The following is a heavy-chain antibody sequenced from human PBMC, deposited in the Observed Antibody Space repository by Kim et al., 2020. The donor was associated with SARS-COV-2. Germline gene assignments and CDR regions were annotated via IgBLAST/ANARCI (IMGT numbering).Heavy chain of an antibody. CDR3: ARDPAGSKYSSSWYSLYYYYYGMDV. J-gene: IGHJ6*02. CDR2: IWYDGSNK. CDR1: GFTFSSYG. D-gene: IGHD6-13*01. V-gene: IGHV3-33*01. Sequence: GGSLRLSCAASGFTFSSYGMHWVRQAPGKGLEWVAVIWYDGSNKYYADSVKGRFTISRDNSKNTLYLQMNSLRAEDTAVYYCARDPAGSKYSSSWYSLYYYYYGMDVWGQGTTVTVSS.